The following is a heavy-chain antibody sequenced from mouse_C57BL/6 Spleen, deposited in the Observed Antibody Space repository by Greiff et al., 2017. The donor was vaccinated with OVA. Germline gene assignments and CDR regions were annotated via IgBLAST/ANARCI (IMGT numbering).Heavy chain of an antibody. CDR1: GFTFSNSW. V-gene: IGHV6-3*01. Sequence: EVKLEESGGGLVQPGGSMKLSCVASGFTFSNSWMNWVRQSPEKGLEWVAQIRLKSDNYATHYAESVKGRFTISRDDSKSSVYLQMNNLRAEDTGIYYSYGYDGYFDYWGQGTTLTVSS. D-gene: IGHD2-2*01. J-gene: IGHJ2*01. CDR2: IRLKSDNYAT. CDR3: YGYDGYFDY.